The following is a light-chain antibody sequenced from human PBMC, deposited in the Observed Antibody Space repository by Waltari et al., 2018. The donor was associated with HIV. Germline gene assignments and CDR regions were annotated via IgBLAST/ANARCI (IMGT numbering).Light chain of an antibody. CDR3: CSYAGSYNYV. CDR2: EVS. J-gene: IGLJ1*01. Sequence: QSALTQPRSVSGSPGQSVTISCTGTSSDVGGYKYVSWYQQHPGKAPKLMIYEVSRRPSGVPDRFSGSKSVHTASLTISGLQAEDESDYYCCSYAGSYNYVFGTVTKVTVL. V-gene: IGLV2-11*01. CDR1: SSDVGGYKY.